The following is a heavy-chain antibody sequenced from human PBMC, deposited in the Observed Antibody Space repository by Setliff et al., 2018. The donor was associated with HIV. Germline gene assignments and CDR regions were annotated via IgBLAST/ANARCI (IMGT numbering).Heavy chain of an antibody. CDR1: GGSISSYY. Sequence: SETLSLTCTVSGGSISSYYWSWIRQPPGKGLEWIGYVYYDGSTKHNPSLESRVTISVDTSKNQFSLKVSSVTAADTAVYYCARDRSSGGYTYGLIDYWGQGRLVTSPQ. V-gene: IGHV4-59*01. CDR2: VYYDGST. J-gene: IGHJ4*02. CDR3: ARDRSSGGYTYGLIDY. D-gene: IGHD5-18*01.